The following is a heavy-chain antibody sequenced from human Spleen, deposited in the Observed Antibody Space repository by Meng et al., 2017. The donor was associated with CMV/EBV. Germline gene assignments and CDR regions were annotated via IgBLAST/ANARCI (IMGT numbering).Heavy chain of an antibody. CDR1: GFTVSSNY. CDR3: AKSLTGGFNGVDV. J-gene: IGHJ6*02. Sequence: GESLKISCAASGFTVSSNYMSWVRQAPGKGLEWVSVIYSGGSTYYADSVEDRFTISRDNSKNTVSLQMNSLRADDTAVYYCAKSLTGGFNGVDVWGQGTTVTVSS. V-gene: IGHV3-53*05. D-gene: IGHD7-27*01. CDR2: IYSGGST.